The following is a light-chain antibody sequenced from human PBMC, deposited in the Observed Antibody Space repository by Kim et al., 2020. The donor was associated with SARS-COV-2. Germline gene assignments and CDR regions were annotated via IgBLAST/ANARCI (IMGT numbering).Light chain of an antibody. Sequence: VPTTCPXTNSNHSKXYVSGXQTXPESAPKLLIYDGNQRPSGIPDRFSGSKSGTSATLDITGLQTGDXADYYCGTWDSSLSTVVFGGGTQLTVL. V-gene: IGLV1-51*01. CDR1: NSNHSKXY. CDR2: DGN. CDR3: GTWDSSLSTVV. J-gene: IGLJ2*01.